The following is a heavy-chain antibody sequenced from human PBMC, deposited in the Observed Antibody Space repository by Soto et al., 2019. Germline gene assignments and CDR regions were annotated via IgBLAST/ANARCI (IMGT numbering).Heavy chain of an antibody. V-gene: IGHV1-69*02. Sequence: GASVKVSCKASGGTFSSYTISWVRQAPGQGLEWMGRIIPILGIANYAQKFQGRVTITADKSTSTAYMELSSLRSEDTAVYYCARSGAVRGYCSGGSCYLTRYYFDYWGQGTLVTVSS. CDR2: IIPILGIA. D-gene: IGHD2-15*01. CDR1: GGTFSSYT. J-gene: IGHJ4*02. CDR3: ARSGAVRGYCSGGSCYLTRYYFDY.